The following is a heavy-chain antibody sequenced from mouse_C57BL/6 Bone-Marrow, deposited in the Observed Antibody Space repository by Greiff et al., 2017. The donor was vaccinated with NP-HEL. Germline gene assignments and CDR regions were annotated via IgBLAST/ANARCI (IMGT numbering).Heavy chain of an antibody. Sequence: VHVKQSGAELVRPGASVKLSCTASGFNIKDDYMHWVKQRPEQGLEWIGWIDPENGDTEYASKFQGKGTITADTSSNTAYLQLSSLTSEDTAVYYCTTGYYYGSSSWFAYWGQGTLVTVSA. CDR3: TTGYYYGSSSWFAY. D-gene: IGHD1-1*01. CDR1: GFNIKDDY. V-gene: IGHV14-4*01. J-gene: IGHJ3*01. CDR2: IDPENGDT.